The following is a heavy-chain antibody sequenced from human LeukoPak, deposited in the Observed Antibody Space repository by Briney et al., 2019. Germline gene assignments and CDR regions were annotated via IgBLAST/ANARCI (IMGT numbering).Heavy chain of an antibody. V-gene: IGHV4-30-4*07. J-gene: IGHJ5*02. Sequence: SETLSLTCAVSGGSISSGGYSWSWIRQPPGKGLEWIGYIYYSGGTYYNPSLKSRVTISVDTSKNQFSLKLSSVTAADTAVYYCARVHYYDASDYSTSNWFDPWGQGTLVTVSS. CDR3: ARVHYYDASDYSTSNWFDP. D-gene: IGHD3-22*01. CDR1: GGSISSGGYS. CDR2: IYYSGGT.